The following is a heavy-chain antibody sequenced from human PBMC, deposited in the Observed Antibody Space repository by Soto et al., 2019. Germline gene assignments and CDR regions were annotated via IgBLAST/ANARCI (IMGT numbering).Heavy chain of an antibody. CDR2: ISAYNGNT. D-gene: IGHD3-10*01. J-gene: IGHJ5*02. CDR1: GYTFTIYG. CDR3: ARSPLWFGESEPGLDP. V-gene: IGHV1-18*01. Sequence: AXVKVSCKASGYTFTIYGISWVRQAPGQGLEWMGWISAYNGNTNYAQKLQGRVTMTTDTSTSTAYMELRSLRSDDTAVYYCARSPLWFGESEPGLDPWGQGTLVTVSS.